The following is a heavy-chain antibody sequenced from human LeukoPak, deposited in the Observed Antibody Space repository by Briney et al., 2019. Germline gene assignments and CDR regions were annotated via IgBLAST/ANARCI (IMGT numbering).Heavy chain of an antibody. V-gene: IGHV6-1*01. Sequence: SQTLSLTCAISGDSVSSNSAAWHWIRQSPSRGLEWLGRTYYRSKWYNDYAVSVESRITINPDTSKNQFSLQLNSVTPEDTAVYYCAGGTGVFDYWGQGTLVTASS. CDR3: AGGTGVFDY. CDR1: GDSVSSNSAA. D-gene: IGHD7-27*01. CDR2: TYYRSKWYN. J-gene: IGHJ4*02.